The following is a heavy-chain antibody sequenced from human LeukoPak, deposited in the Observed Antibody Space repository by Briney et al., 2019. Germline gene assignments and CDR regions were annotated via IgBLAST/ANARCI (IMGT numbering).Heavy chain of an antibody. Sequence: SETLSLTCTVSGGSSSSYYSSWIRQPPVKGLEWIGYIYYTGSTNYNPSLKSRVTISVDTSKNQFSLKLSSVTAADTAVYYCARAMTRVGATTFDYWGQGTLVTVSS. J-gene: IGHJ4*02. D-gene: IGHD1-26*01. CDR3: ARAMTRVGATTFDY. V-gene: IGHV4-59*01. CDR1: GGSSSSYY. CDR2: IYYTGST.